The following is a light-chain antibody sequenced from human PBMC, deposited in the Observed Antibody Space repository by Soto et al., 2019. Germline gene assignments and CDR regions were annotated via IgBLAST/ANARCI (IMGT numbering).Light chain of an antibody. CDR3: QKYSSVIT. Sequence: DIQMTQSPSSLSASVGDRVTITCRASQGIRSYLAWYQQKLGKVPKLLISAASTLQSGVPSRFSGSGSGTDFTLTISSLQPDDVATYYCQKYSSVITFGQGTRLEIK. J-gene: IGKJ5*01. V-gene: IGKV1-27*01. CDR2: AAS. CDR1: QGIRSY.